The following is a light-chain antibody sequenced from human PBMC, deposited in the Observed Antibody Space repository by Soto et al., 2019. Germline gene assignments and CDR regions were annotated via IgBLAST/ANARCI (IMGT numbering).Light chain of an antibody. CDR1: QGIGSW. J-gene: IGKJ2*01. CDR2: AAS. Sequence: DIQMTQSPSSVSASVGDRVTITCRASQGIGSWLAWYQQKAGKAPKLLIYAASSLQSGVPSRFSGSGSGTDFTLTISSLQPEDFATYYCQQANSFPPYTFGQGTKLEIK. CDR3: QQANSFPPYT. V-gene: IGKV1D-12*01.